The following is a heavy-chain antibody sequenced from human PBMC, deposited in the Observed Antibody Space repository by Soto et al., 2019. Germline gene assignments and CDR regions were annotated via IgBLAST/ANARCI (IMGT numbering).Heavy chain of an antibody. D-gene: IGHD3-16*01. CDR1: GYSFTTYY. CDR2: INPSSGTT. Sequence: ASVKVSCKASGYSFTTYYIQRVRHAPGHGPEWLGIINPSSGTTRYAQNFRGRVTLPRDTSTSTVYMEFTGLRSEDSAVYYCAREWANNTVIGGVTYRYYHGMDVWGQGTTVTVSS. J-gene: IGHJ6*02. V-gene: IGHV1-46*01. CDR3: AREWANNTVIGGVTYRYYHGMDV.